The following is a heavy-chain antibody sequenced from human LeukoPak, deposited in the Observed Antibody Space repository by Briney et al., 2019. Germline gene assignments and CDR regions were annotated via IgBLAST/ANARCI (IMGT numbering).Heavy chain of an antibody. D-gene: IGHD3-10*01. J-gene: IGHJ5*02. CDR3: ARRGVRITMARGVTPWGHNWFDP. CDR2: INHSGST. Sequence: SETLSLTCAVYGGSFSGYYWSWIRQPPGKGLEWIGEINHSGSTNYNPSLKSRVTISVDTSKNQFSLKLSSVTAADTAVYYCARRGVRITMARGVTPWGHNWFDPWGQGTLVTVSS. CDR1: GGSFSGYY. V-gene: IGHV4-34*01.